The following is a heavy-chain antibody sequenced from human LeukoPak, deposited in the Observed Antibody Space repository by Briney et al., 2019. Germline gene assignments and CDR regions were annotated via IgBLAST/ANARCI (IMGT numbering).Heavy chain of an antibody. CDR1: GGSFSGCY. V-gene: IGHV4-34*01. CDR2: INHSGST. J-gene: IGHJ4*02. Sequence: PSETLSLTCAVYGGSFSGCYWSWIRQPPAKGLEWIGEINHSGSTNYNPSLKSRVTISVDTSKNQFSLKLSSVTAADTAVYYCARVSYYDSSGNRGAFDYWGQGTLVTVSS. D-gene: IGHD3-22*01. CDR3: ARVSYYDSSGNRGAFDY.